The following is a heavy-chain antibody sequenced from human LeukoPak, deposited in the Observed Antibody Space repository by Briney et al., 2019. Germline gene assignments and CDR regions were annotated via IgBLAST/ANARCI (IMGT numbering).Heavy chain of an antibody. V-gene: IGHV7-4-1*02. CDR1: GYTFTSYA. CDR2: INTNTGNP. J-gene: IGHJ4*02. CDR3: ARQSIAVAGTDFGIDY. D-gene: IGHD6-19*01. Sequence: GPSVKVSCKASGYTFTSYAMNWVRQAPGQELEWMGWINTNTGNPTYAQGFTGRFVFSLDTPVSTAYLQISSLKAEDTAVYYCARQSIAVAGTDFGIDYWGQGTLVTVSS.